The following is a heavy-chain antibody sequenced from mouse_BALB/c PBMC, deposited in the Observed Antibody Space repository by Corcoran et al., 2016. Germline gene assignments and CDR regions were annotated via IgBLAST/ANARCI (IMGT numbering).Heavy chain of an antibody. V-gene: IGHV1-84*02. J-gene: IGHJ4*01. Sequence: QIQLQQSGPELVKPGASVKISCKASGYTFTDYYINWVKQKPGQGLEWIGWIYPGSGNTKYNEKFKGKATLTVDTSSSTAYMQLSSLTSEDTAVYFCARSLGNYAMDYGGQGTSVTVSS. D-gene: IGHD3-1*01. CDR3: ARSLGNYAMDY. CDR2: IYPGSGNT. CDR1: GYTFTDYY.